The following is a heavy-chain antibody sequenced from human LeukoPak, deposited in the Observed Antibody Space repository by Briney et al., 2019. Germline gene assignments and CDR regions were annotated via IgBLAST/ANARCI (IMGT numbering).Heavy chain of an antibody. CDR3: AKRTPYCSGGSCYDYYYGMDV. J-gene: IGHJ6*02. CDR1: GFTFSSYA. CDR2: ISGSGGST. V-gene: IGHV3-23*01. Sequence: GGSLRLSCAASGFTFSSYAMSWVRQAPGRGLEWVSAISGSGGSTYYADSVKGRFTISRDNSKNTLYLQMNSLRAEDTAVYYCAKRTPYCSGGSCYDYYYGMDVWGQGTTVTVSS. D-gene: IGHD2-15*01.